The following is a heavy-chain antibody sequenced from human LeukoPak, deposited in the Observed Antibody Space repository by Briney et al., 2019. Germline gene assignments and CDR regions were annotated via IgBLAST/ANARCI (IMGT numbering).Heavy chain of an antibody. CDR1: GYTFTSYA. Sequence: ASVKVSCKASGYTFTSYAMNWVRQAPGQGLEWMGWINTNTGNPTYAQGFTGRFVFSLDTSVSTAYLQISSLKAEDTAVYYCARGCSGGSCYGSWFDPWGQGTLVTVSS. CDR3: ARGCSGGSCYGSWFDP. D-gene: IGHD2-15*01. V-gene: IGHV7-4-1*02. CDR2: INTNTGNP. J-gene: IGHJ5*02.